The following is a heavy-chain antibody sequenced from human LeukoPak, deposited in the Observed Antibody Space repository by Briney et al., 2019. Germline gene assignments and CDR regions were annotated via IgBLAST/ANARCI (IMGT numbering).Heavy chain of an antibody. CDR2: ISGSGGST. Sequence: GGSLRLSCAASGFTFSSYAMSWVRQAPGKGLEWVSAISGSGGSTYYADSAKGRFTISRDNSKNTLYLQMNSLRAEDTAVYYCARDPRYCSGGSCYYDFYYYYGMDVWGQGTTVTVSS. D-gene: IGHD2-15*01. V-gene: IGHV3-23*01. CDR3: ARDPRYCSGGSCYYDFYYYYGMDV. J-gene: IGHJ6*02. CDR1: GFTFSSYA.